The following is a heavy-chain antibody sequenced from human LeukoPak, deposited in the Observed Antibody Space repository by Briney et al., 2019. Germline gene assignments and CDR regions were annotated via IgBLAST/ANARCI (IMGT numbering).Heavy chain of an antibody. V-gene: IGHV1-2*06. Sequence: ASVKVSCKASGGTFSSYAISWVRQAPGQGLEWMGRINPNSGGTNYAQKFQGRVTMTRDTSISTAYMELSRLRSDDTAVYYCARGSFNWNYDGIDYWGQGTLVTVSS. CDR1: GGTFSSYA. CDR2: INPNSGGT. D-gene: IGHD1-7*01. CDR3: ARGSFNWNYDGIDY. J-gene: IGHJ4*02.